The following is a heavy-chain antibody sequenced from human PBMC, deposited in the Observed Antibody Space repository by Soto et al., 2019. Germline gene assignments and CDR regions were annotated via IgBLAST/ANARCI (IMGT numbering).Heavy chain of an antibody. D-gene: IGHD6-6*01. CDR3: ARDLGYDSSSACDF. Sequence: GGSLRLSCAAPGFSFSIYWMSWVCQAPGKGLEWVANIEHDGSGTYYLDSVKGRFTISRDNAKSSLFLQMNNLRVEDTAVYYCARDLGYDSSSACDFWGQGTLVTVSS. V-gene: IGHV3-7*01. J-gene: IGHJ4*02. CDR1: GFSFSIYW. CDR2: IEHDGSGT.